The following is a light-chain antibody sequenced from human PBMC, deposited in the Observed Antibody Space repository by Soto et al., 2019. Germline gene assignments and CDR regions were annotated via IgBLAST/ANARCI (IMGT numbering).Light chain of an antibody. CDR3: QQYKTFPT. Sequence: IQMTQSPSTLSAPVGDTRTITWRASQSISSWMAWYQHKPGKAPKILIYTASSLESGLSPRFSGSGSGTEFTLTISSLQPDDFATYYCQQYKTFPTFGQGTQLDIK. J-gene: IGKJ1*01. V-gene: IGKV1-5*03. CDR1: QSISSW. CDR2: TAS.